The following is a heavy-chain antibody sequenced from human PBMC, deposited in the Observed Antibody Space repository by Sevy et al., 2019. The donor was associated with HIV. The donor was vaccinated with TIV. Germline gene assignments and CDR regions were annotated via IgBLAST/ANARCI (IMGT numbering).Heavy chain of an antibody. CDR3: ATGGYYYNNAAYYALDS. D-gene: IGHD3-10*01. CDR1: GFTFSNYA. J-gene: IGHJ4*02. CDR2: IWSDGAYQ. Sequence: GGSLRLSCAATGFTFSNYAMHWVRQAPGKGLEWVAIIWSDGAYQYHGDSVKGRFTISRDNSKNTLYLQMNNVRVEDTAVYYCATGGYYYNNAAYYALDSWGQGTLVTDSS. V-gene: IGHV3-33*01.